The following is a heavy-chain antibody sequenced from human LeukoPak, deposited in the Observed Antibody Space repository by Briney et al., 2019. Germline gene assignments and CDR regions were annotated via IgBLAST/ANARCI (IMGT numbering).Heavy chain of an antibody. CDR1: GFNFGIYG. D-gene: IGHD6-13*01. V-gene: IGHV3-30*18. CDR2: ISYDGSNK. CDR3: AKEKAPGIAAAGTFDY. Sequence: GTSLRLSCTASGFNFGIYGMHWFRQAPGKGLEWVAVISYDGSNKYYADSVKGRFTISRDNSKNTLYLQMNSLRAEDTAVYYCAKEKAPGIAAAGTFDYWGQGTLVTVSS. J-gene: IGHJ4*02.